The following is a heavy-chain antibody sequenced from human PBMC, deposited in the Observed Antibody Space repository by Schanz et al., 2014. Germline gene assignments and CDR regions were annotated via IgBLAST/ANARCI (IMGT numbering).Heavy chain of an antibody. CDR3: VRDTDYHFDY. CDR2: INQDGSEK. D-gene: IGHD4-17*01. J-gene: IGHJ4*02. CDR1: GFTFSSYC. V-gene: IGHV3-7*01. Sequence: EVQLVESGGGLVQPGGSLRLSCAASGFTFSSYCINWVRQAPGKGLEWVANINQDGSEKYYVDSVKGRFTISRDNAKNALYLQMNSLRAEDTAVYYCVRDTDYHFDYWGQGTLVTVSS.